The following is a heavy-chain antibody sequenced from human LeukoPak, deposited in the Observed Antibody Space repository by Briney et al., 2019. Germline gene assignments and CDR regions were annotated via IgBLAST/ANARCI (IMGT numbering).Heavy chain of an antibody. CDR2: ISWNSGSI. J-gene: IGHJ3*02. CDR1: GFSIDDHA. D-gene: IGHD6-19*01. Sequence: GRSLRLSCSASGFSIDDHAMHWIRQVPGKGLEWVSGISWNSGSIGYADSVKGRFTISRDNSKNTLYLQMNSLRAEDTAVYYCAKAAIAEALYDAFDIWGQGTMVTVSS. CDR3: AKAAIAEALYDAFDI. V-gene: IGHV3-9*01.